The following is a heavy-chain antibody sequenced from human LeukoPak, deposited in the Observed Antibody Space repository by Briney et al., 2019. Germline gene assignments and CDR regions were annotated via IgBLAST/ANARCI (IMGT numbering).Heavy chain of an antibody. Sequence: PGGSLRLSCAASGFTFSSYSMNWVRQAPGKGLERVSYISSASNTIYYADSVKGRFIIFRDNAKNSLYLQMTSLRAEDTAMYYCARDGWFGDYNWFDPWGQGTLVTVSS. D-gene: IGHD3-10*01. CDR2: ISSASNTI. V-gene: IGHV3-48*01. J-gene: IGHJ5*02. CDR3: ARDGWFGDYNWFDP. CDR1: GFTFSSYS.